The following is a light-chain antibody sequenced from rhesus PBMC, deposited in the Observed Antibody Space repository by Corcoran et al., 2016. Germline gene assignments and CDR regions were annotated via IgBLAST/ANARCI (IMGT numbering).Light chain of an antibody. Sequence: DIQMTQSPSALSASVGDRVTISCRARQNIYSNLAWYQQKPGKAPKLLIYAAASLQTGIPSRFSGSGSGTDFKLTISSLQPEDSAAYYCQHYYDNPLTFGGGTKVEIK. CDR2: AAA. CDR3: QHYYDNPLT. V-gene: IGKV1S12*01. CDR1: QNIYSN. J-gene: IGKJ4*01.